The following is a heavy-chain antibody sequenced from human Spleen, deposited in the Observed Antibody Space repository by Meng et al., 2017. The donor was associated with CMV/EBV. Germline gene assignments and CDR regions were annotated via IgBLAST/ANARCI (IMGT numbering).Heavy chain of an antibody. CDR2: IYYSGST. CDR3: ARGGPLVNAPGFDY. J-gene: IGHJ4*02. D-gene: IGHD2-15*01. Sequence: HLHESGPAPVKPSPTLSPTCTVSGGSISSGDYYWSWIRQPPGKGLEWIGYIYYSGSTYYNPSLKSRVTISVDTSKNQFSLKLSSVTAADTAVYYCARGGPLVNAPGFDYWGQGTLVTVSS. V-gene: IGHV4-30-4*08. CDR1: GGSISSGDYY.